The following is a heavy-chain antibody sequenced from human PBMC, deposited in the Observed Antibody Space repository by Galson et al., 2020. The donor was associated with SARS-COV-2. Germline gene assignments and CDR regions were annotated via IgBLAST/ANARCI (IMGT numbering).Heavy chain of an antibody. J-gene: IGHJ6*03. CDR1: GLTFTNAW. CDR2: VKGETDGGTT. D-gene: IGHD3-10*02. V-gene: IGHV3-15*01. CDR3: STKYYDVVGGFYSPDTYYYKEV. Sequence: GESLKISCAASGLTFTNAWMTWVRQAPGKGLEWVGHVKGETDGGTTEYAAPVKGRFTFSRDDSRKTVYLQMNSLKSDDSGLYYCSTKYYDVVGGFYSPDTYYYKEVWGTGTTVIVS.